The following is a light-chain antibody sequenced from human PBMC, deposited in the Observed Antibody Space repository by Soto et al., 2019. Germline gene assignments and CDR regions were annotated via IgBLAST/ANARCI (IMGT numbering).Light chain of an antibody. Sequence: QAASVSGSPGQSITISCTGTSSDVGAYDSVSWYQQLPGKAPKLIIYDVTHRPSGVSHRFSASKSGNTASLTISGLHPEDEADYYCASYTTGDTILFGGGTKLTVL. CDR2: DVT. CDR1: SSDVGAYDS. V-gene: IGLV2-14*03. J-gene: IGLJ2*01. CDR3: ASYTTGDTIL.